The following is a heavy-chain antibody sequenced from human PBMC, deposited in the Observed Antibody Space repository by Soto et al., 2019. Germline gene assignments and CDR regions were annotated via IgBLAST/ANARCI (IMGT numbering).Heavy chain of an antibody. D-gene: IGHD3-10*01. CDR1: GFTFSSYA. CDR3: AASYYYGSGSYWDY. CDR2: ISGSGGST. V-gene: IGHV3-23*01. Sequence: ESGGGLVQPGGSLRLSCAASGFTFSSYAMSWVRQAPGKGLEWVSAISGSGGSTYYADSVKGRFTISRDNSKNTLYLQMNSLRAEDTAVYYCAASYYYGSGSYWDYWGQGTLVTVSS. J-gene: IGHJ4*02.